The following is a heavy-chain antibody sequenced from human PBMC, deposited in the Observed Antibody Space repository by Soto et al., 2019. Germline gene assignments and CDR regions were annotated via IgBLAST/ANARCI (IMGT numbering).Heavy chain of an antibody. J-gene: IGHJ6*03. CDR3: ARHGPEDYYGSGSYGTYYMDV. V-gene: IGHV4-59*08. CDR2: IYYSGST. Sequence: SETLSLTCTVSGGSISSYYWSWIRQPPGKGLEWIGYIYYSGSTNYNPSLKSRVTISVDTSKNQFSLKLSSVTAADTAVYYCARHGPEDYYGSGSYGTYYMDVWGKGTTVTVSS. CDR1: GGSISSYY. D-gene: IGHD3-10*01.